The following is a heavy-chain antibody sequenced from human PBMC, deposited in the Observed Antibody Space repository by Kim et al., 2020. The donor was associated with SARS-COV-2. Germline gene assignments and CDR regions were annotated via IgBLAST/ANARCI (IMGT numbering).Heavy chain of an antibody. J-gene: IGHJ4*02. CDR2: IYYSGST. V-gene: IGHV4-39*07. CDR3: AREGIRGGTTPPFDY. D-gene: IGHD1-1*01. Sequence: SETLSLTCTVSGGSISSSSYYWGWIRQPPGKGLEWIGSIYYSGSTYYNPSLKSRVTISVDTSKNQFSLKLSSVTAADTAVYYCAREGIRGGTTPPFDYWGQGTLVTVSS. CDR1: GGSISSSSYY.